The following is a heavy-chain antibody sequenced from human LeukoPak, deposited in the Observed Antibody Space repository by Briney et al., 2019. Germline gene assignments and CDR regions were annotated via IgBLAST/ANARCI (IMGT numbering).Heavy chain of an antibody. V-gene: IGHV3-23*01. CDR3: AKRVVAATISYYYYMDV. J-gene: IGHJ6*03. D-gene: IGHD2-15*01. CDR1: GFTFSSYA. CDR2: ISGSGGST. Sequence: PGGSLRLSCAAPGFTFSSYAMSWVRQAPGKGGEWVSAISGSGGSTYYADSVKGRFTISRDNSKNTLYLQMNSLRAEDTAVYYCAKRVVAATISYYYYMDVWGKGTTVTVSS.